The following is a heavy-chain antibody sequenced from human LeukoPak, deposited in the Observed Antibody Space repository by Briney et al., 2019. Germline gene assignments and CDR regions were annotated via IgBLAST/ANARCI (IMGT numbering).Heavy chain of an antibody. J-gene: IGHJ4*02. CDR3: ASHYDSSGYYYAY. V-gene: IGHV4-34*01. CDR2: INHSGST. D-gene: IGHD3-22*01. Sequence: SETLSLTCALYGGSFSGYYWSWIRQPPGKGLEWIGQINHSGSTNYNPSLKSRVTISVDTSKNQFSLKLSSVTAADTAVYYCASHYDSSGYYYAYWGQGTLVTVSS. CDR1: GGSFSGYY.